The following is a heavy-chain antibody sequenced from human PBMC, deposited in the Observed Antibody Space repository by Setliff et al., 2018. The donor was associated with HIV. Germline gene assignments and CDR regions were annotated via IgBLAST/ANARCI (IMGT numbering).Heavy chain of an antibody. D-gene: IGHD3-16*01. CDR3: AAVPWGHSSLIIDH. J-gene: IGHJ4*02. V-gene: IGHV3-48*03. CDR1: GLIFSSYE. CDR2: IGGHGSII. Sequence: LRLSCAASGLIFSSYEMNWVRQAPGKGLEWISFIGGHGSIIDYADSVKGRFTISRDNAKNSVYLQMHSLRVEDTAVYYCAAVPWGHSSLIIDHWGQGTPVTVSS.